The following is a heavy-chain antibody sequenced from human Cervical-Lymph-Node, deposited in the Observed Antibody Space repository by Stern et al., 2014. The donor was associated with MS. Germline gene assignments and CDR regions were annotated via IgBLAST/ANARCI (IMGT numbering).Heavy chain of an antibody. D-gene: IGHD1-26*01. Sequence: EMQLVESGAEVKKSGESLKISCKGSGYSFTTHWIAWVRQTPGKGLEWMGIVSPGDSYTTYSPSFQGQVTISADKSINTAYLHWSSLKASDTAMYYCARHPYSGDFSYGGGFDYWGQGTLVTVSS. J-gene: IGHJ4*02. CDR2: VSPGDSYT. CDR3: ARHPYSGDFSYGGGFDY. CDR1: GYSFTTHW. V-gene: IGHV5-51*01.